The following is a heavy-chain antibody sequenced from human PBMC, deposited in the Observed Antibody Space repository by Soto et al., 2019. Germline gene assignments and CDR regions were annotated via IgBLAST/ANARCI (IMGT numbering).Heavy chain of an antibody. CDR2: IWYDGSNK. Sequence: QVQLVESGGGVVQPGGSLRLSCAASGFTFSSYGMHWVRQAPGKGLEWVAVIWYDGSNKYYADSVKGRFTISRDNSKKTVYLQMNSLRAEDTAVYYFARPPDSTSHYYYGMDVWGQGTTVTVSS. V-gene: IGHV3-33*01. D-gene: IGHD6-6*01. CDR3: ARPPDSTSHYYYGMDV. CDR1: GFTFSSYG. J-gene: IGHJ6*02.